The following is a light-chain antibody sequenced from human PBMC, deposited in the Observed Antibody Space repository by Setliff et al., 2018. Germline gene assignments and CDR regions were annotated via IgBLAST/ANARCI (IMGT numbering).Light chain of an antibody. V-gene: IGLV2-14*01. Sequence: QSVLAQPASVSGSPGQSITISCTGTSSDVGGYNYVSWYQHHPGKAPKLMIYEVNNRPSGVSNRFSGSKSGNTASLTISGLQAEDEADYYCSSYTSRTTLVFGTGTKGTVL. J-gene: IGLJ1*01. CDR2: EVN. CDR1: SSDVGGYNY. CDR3: SSYTSRTTLV.